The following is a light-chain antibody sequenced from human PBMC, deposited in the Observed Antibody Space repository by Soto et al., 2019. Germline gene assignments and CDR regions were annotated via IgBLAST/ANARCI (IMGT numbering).Light chain of an antibody. CDR3: SAYTTSHTLV. CDR2: EIS. CDR1: SSDVGASDY. V-gene: IGLV2-14*01. Sequence: QSVLTQPASVSESPGQSITISCTGTSSDVGASDYVSWYQQHPGKAPQLIIYEISNRPSGVSNRFSGSKSGNTASLTISGLQAEDESDYYFSAYTTSHTLVFGGGTTLTVL. J-gene: IGLJ2*01.